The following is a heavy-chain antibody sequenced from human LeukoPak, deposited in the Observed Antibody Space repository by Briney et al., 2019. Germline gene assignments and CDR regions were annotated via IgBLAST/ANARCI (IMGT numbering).Heavy chain of an antibody. CDR2: IRYDGSNK. V-gene: IGHV3-30*02. D-gene: IGHD3-9*01. CDR3: ASRRYYDILTGTDY. Sequence: GGSLRLSCAASGFTFSSYGMHWVRQAPGKGLEWVAFIRYDGSNKYYADSVKGRFTISRDNSKNTLYLQMNSLRAKDTAVYYCASRRYYDILTGTDYWGQGTLVTVSS. CDR1: GFTFSSYG. J-gene: IGHJ4*02.